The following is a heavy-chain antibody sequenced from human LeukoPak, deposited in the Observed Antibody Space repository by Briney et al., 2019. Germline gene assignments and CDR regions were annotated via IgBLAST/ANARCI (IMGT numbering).Heavy chain of an antibody. J-gene: IGHJ3*02. V-gene: IGHV4-31*03. D-gene: IGHD2-21*02. Sequence: SETLSLTCTVSGSSISSGGYYWSWIRQHPGKGLEWIGYIYYSGSTYYNPSLKSRVTISVDTSKNQFSLKLSSVTAADTAVYYCARMPAGGDQFAFDIWGQGTMVTVSS. CDR1: GSSISSGGYY. CDR3: ARMPAGGDQFAFDI. CDR2: IYYSGST.